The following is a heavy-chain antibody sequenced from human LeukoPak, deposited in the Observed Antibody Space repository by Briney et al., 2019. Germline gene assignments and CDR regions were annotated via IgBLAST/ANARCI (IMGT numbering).Heavy chain of an antibody. Sequence: ASVKVSCKASGYTFTGYYMHWVRQAPGQGLEWMGWINPNSGGTNYAQKFQGRVTMTRDMSTSTVYMELSSLRSEDTAVYYCARGGYDYEELDYWGQGTLVTVSS. CDR2: INPNSGGT. CDR3: ARGGYDYEELDY. V-gene: IGHV1-2*02. D-gene: IGHD5-12*01. J-gene: IGHJ4*02. CDR1: GYTFTGYY.